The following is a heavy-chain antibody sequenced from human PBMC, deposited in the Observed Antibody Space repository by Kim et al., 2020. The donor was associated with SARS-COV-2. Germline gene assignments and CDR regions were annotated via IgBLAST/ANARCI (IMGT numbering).Heavy chain of an antibody. D-gene: IGHD3-10*01. V-gene: IGHV3-11*06. CDR3: ARDMVLLWFGELNGYFDY. Sequence: KGRFTISRDNAKNALYLQMNSLRAEDTAVYYCARDMVLLWFGELNGYFDYWGQGTLVTVSS. J-gene: IGHJ4*02.